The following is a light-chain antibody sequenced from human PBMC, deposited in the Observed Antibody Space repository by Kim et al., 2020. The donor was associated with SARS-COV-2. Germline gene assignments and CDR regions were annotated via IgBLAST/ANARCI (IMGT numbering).Light chain of an antibody. CDR1: SNNMGAGYD. J-gene: IGLJ1*01. V-gene: IGLV1-40*01. Sequence: RVTLSCTGRSNNMGAGYDAHWYQQLPGRTPKLLISGNNNRPSGGTDRCSGSKSGTSASLAITGLQADDEADYYCQSYDSSLNGYVFGTGTKVTVL. CDR3: QSYDSSLNGYV. CDR2: GNN.